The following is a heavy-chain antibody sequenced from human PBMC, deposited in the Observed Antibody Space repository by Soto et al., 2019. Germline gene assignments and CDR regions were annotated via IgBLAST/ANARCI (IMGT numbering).Heavy chain of an antibody. CDR2: ISYDGSNK. Sequence: QVQLVESGGGVVQPGRSLRLSCAASGFTFSSYGMHWVRQAPGKGLEWVAVISYDGSNKYYADSVKGRFTISRDNSKNTLYLQMNSLRAEDTAVYYCAKDRIARVGVAPSDYWGQGTLVTVSS. J-gene: IGHJ4*02. CDR3: AKDRIARVGVAPSDY. CDR1: GFTFSSYG. D-gene: IGHD2-15*01. V-gene: IGHV3-30*18.